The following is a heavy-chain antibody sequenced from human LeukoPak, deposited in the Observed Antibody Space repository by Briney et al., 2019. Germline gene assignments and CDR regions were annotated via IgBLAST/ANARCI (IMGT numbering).Heavy chain of an antibody. CDR3: ATTVTPGHSDY. J-gene: IGHJ4*02. D-gene: IGHD4-11*01. Sequence: SVKVSCKASGYTFTGYYMHWVRQAPGQGLEWMGRIIPILTVANYAQNFQGRVTITADKSTSTAYMELSSLRSEDTAVYYCATTVTPGHSDYWGQGTLVTVSS. V-gene: IGHV1-69*02. CDR1: GYTFTGYY. CDR2: IIPILTVA.